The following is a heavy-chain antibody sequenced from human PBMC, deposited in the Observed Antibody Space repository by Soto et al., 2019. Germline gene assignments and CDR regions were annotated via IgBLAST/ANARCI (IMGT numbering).Heavy chain of an antibody. D-gene: IGHD2-15*01. CDR1: GFTFSSYW. CDR2: IKQDGSEK. V-gene: IGHV3-7*01. J-gene: IGHJ3*02. Sequence: GGSLRLSCAASGFTFSSYWMSWVRQAPGKGLEWVANIKQDGSEKYYVDSVKGRFTISRDNAKDSLYLQMNSLRAEDTAVYYCARPGGTPDDDFDIWGQGTMVTVS. CDR3: ARPGGTPDDDFDI.